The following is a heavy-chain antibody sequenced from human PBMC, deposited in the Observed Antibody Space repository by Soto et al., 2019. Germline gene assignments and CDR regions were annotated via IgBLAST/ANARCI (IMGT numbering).Heavy chain of an antibody. Sequence: EASVKVSCKASGYTFIGYYLHWVRQAPGQGLEWMGWINPNTGDTNYGQKFQGWVTMTRDTSISTAYMEVSRLKSDDTAVHYCARAGMAMAGTPFDYWGQGALVTVSS. CDR1: GYTFIGYY. J-gene: IGHJ4*02. CDR2: INPNTGDT. D-gene: IGHD6-19*01. V-gene: IGHV1-2*04. CDR3: ARAGMAMAGTPFDY.